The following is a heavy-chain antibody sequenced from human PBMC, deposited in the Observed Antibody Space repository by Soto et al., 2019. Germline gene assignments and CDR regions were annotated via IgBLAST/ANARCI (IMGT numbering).Heavy chain of an antibody. Sequence: TLSLTCTVSGGSIGSYYWSWIRQPPGKGLEWIGYIYYSGSTNYNPSLKGRVTISVDTSKNQFSLKLSSVTAADTAVYYCASGEVNDYYYYYMDVWGKGTTVTVS. CDR2: IYYSGST. J-gene: IGHJ6*03. CDR3: ASGEVNDYYYYYMDV. D-gene: IGHD3-22*01. V-gene: IGHV4-59*08. CDR1: GGSIGSYY.